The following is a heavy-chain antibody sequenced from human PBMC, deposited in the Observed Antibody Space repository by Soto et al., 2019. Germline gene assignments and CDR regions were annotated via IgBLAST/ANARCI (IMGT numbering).Heavy chain of an antibody. D-gene: IGHD3-22*01. CDR2: ISGSGGST. CDR3: AKDRDTMIVTMFDY. J-gene: IGHJ4*02. V-gene: IGHV3-23*01. Sequence: PGGSLRLSCAASGFTFSSYAMSWVRQAPGKGLEWVSAISGSGGSTHYADSVKGRFTISRDNSKNTLYLQMNSLRAEDTAVYFCAKDRDTMIVTMFDYWGQGTLVTVSS. CDR1: GFTFSSYA.